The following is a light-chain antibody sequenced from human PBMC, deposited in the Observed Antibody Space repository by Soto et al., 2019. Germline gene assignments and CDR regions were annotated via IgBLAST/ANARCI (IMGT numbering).Light chain of an antibody. CDR1: SSNIGAGYD. Sequence: QSALTQPPSVSGAPGQRVTISCTGSSSNIGAGYDVHWYQQLPGTAPKLLIYGNSNRPSGVPDRFSGSKSGTSASLAITGLQAEDEADYYGQSYDSSLSGSSVVFGGGTKLTVL. CDR2: GNS. J-gene: IGLJ2*01. CDR3: QSYDSSLSGSSVV. V-gene: IGLV1-40*01.